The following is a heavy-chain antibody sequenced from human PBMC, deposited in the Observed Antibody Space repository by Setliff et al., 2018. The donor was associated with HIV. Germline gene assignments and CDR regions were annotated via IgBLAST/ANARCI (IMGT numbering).Heavy chain of an antibody. V-gene: IGHV1-2*06. Sequence: WASVKVSCKASGYTFTGYFIHWVRQAPGQGLEWMGRINPNTGDTNYAQKFQDRVTMTRDTSINTAYMELSRLRSDDTAVYYCARGRKDLTMVRVPNFDYWGQGTLVTVSS. J-gene: IGHJ4*02. CDR2: INPNTGDT. CDR3: ARGRKDLTMVRVPNFDY. D-gene: IGHD3-10*01. CDR1: GYTFTGYF.